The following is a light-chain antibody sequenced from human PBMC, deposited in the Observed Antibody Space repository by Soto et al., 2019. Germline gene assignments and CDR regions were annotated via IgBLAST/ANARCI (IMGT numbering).Light chain of an antibody. J-gene: IGKJ3*01. Sequence: DIVLTQTPLSLSVTPGQPASISCKSSQSLLHSDGKTYLYWYLQKPGQPPHLLIYEVSNRFSGVPARFSASGSGTYFTLNTSRLEAEDIGVYYCMESIQVPFTFGPGTKVDIK. V-gene: IGKV2D-29*01. CDR1: QSLLHSDGKTY. CDR2: EVS. CDR3: MESIQVPFT.